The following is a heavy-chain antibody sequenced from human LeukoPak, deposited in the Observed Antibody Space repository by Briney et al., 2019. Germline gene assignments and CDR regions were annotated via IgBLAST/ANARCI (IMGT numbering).Heavy chain of an antibody. D-gene: IGHD2-21*02. J-gene: IGHJ4*02. V-gene: IGHV3-48*03. CDR1: GFTFSSYE. CDR2: ISYSDDTI. CDR3: TREAPNCRGDCLDY. Sequence: GGSLRLSYAASGFTFSSYELNWVRQAPGKGLEWVSYISYSDDTIYYADSVKGRFTISRDNAKNSLYLQMNSLRAEDTAVYYCTREAPNCRGDCLDYWGQGTLVTVSS.